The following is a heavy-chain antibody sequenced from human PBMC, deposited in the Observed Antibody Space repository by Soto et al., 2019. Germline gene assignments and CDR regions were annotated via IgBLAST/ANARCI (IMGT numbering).Heavy chain of an antibody. CDR3: DREQLKCGAEMPDYTYPDV. V-gene: IGHV3-23*01. CDR2: ISGSGGST. CDR1: GFTFSSYA. J-gene: IGHJ6*03. Sequence: PGGSLRLSCAASGFTFSSYAMSWVRQAPGKGLEWVSAISGSGGSTYYADSVKGRFTVSRDNSKNTLYLQINSLRAEDTAVYYCDREQLKCGAEMPDYTYPDVWGKG. D-gene: IGHD3-16*01.